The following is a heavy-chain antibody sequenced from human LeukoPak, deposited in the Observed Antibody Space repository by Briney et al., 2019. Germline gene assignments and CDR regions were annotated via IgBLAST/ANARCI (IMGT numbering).Heavy chain of an antibody. CDR2: ISSSSSTI. D-gene: IGHD6-13*01. CDR3: ARDNSSSWDSSDY. V-gene: IGHV3-48*01. J-gene: IGHJ4*02. Sequence: GGSLRLSCAASGFTFSSYSMNWVRQAPGKGLEWVSYISSSSSTIYYADSVKGRFTISRDNAKNSLYLQMNSLRAEDTAVYYCARDNSSSWDSSDYWGQGTLVTVSS. CDR1: GFTFSSYS.